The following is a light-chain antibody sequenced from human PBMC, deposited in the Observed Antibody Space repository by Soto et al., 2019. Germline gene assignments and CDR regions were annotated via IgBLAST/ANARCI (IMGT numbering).Light chain of an antibody. V-gene: IGKV1-5*01. J-gene: IGKJ1*01. CDR1: QSISSS. CDR2: DAS. Sequence: DIQMTQSPSTLSASVGDRVSIACRASQSISSSLAWYQQKPGKAPKLLIYDASSLESGVPSRFSGSGSGTEFTRSINSLQPQDFATYYCQQYHRYSWTFGQGTKVDIK. CDR3: QQYHRYSWT.